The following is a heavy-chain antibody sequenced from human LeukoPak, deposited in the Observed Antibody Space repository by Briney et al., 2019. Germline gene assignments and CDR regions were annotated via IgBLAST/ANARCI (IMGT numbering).Heavy chain of an antibody. D-gene: IGHD6-19*01. J-gene: IGHJ4*02. CDR2: ISWNSGSI. CDR3: AKDRSGWYPGDYFDY. Sequence: PGGSLRLSCAASGFTFDDYAMHWVRQAPGKGLEWVSGISWNSGSIGYADSVKGRFTISRDNAKNSLYLQMNSLRAEDTALYYCAKDRSGWYPGDYFDYWGQGTLVTVSS. V-gene: IGHV3-9*01. CDR1: GFTFDDYA.